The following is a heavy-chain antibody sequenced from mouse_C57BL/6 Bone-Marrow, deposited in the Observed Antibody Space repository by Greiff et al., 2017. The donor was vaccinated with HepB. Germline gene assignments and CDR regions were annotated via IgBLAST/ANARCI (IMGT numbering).Heavy chain of an antibody. D-gene: IGHD2-5*01. Sequence: VQLQQPGAELVRPGSSVKLSCKASGYTFTSYWMHWVKQRPIQGLEWFGNIDPSDSETHYNQKFKDKATLTVDKSSSTAYMQLSSLTSEDAAVYYCSRSGAYYSNPWYFDVWGTGTTVTVSS. CDR2: IDPSDSET. CDR1: GYTFTSYW. CDR3: SRSGAYYSNPWYFDV. J-gene: IGHJ1*03. V-gene: IGHV1-52*01.